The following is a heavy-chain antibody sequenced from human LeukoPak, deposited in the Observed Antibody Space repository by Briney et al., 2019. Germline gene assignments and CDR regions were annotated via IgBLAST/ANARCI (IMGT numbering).Heavy chain of an antibody. CDR2: SSSSSYI. J-gene: IGHJ6*03. V-gene: IGHV3-21*01. CDR3: ARWAAAQYYYDSSGYPAHYYYMDV. CDR1: GFTFSSYT. D-gene: IGHD3-22*01. Sequence: GGSLRLSCAASGFTFSSYTMNFSSSSSYIYYAESVKGRFTMSRDNAKNSLYLQMNSLRAEDTAVYYCARWAAAQYYYDSSGYPAHYYYMDVWGKGTTVTISS.